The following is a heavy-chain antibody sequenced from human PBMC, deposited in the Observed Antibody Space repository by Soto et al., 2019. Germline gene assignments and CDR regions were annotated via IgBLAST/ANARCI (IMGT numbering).Heavy chain of an antibody. Sequence: QVQLQESGPGLVKPSETLSLPCIVSGDSISSTSNCWGWIRQPPGQGLEWSGSICYTVTTFFNPSSKSRVTISRETSKKLFSLRLTSVTAAATALYYCARHINRDLLACRDVRHFDYWGQETLGTGSS. J-gene: IGHJ4*02. V-gene: IGHV4-39*01. D-gene: IGHD5-12*01. CDR1: GDSISSTSNC. CDR3: ARHINRDLLACRDVRHFDY. CDR2: ICYTVTT.